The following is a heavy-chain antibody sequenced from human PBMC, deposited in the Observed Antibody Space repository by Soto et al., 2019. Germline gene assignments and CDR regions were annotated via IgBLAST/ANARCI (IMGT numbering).Heavy chain of an antibody. D-gene: IGHD2-15*01. V-gene: IGHV5-51*01. CDR3: ASRPCTGCSCRYHYMDV. CDR2: IYPGDSDT. J-gene: IGHJ6*03. Sequence: GESLKISCKGSGYSFTSYWIGWMRQMPGKGLEWMGIIYPGDSDTRYSPSFQGQVTISADKSISTAYLQWSSLKASDTAMYYCASRPCTGCSCRYHYMDVWGKGTTVTV. CDR1: GYSFTSYW.